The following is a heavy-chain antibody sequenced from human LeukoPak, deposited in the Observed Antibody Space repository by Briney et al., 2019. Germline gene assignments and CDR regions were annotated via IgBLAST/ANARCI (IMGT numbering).Heavy chain of an antibody. J-gene: IGHJ4*02. CDR2: IYYSGST. CDR3: ARLRDAGPYGDLYFDY. Sequence: SETLSLTCTVSDGSISSSSYYWGWIRQPPGKGLEWIGSIYYSGSTYYNPSLKSRVTISVDTSKNQFSLKLSSVTAADTAVYYCARLRDAGPYGDLYFDYWGQGTLVTVSS. D-gene: IGHD4-17*01. V-gene: IGHV4-39*07. CDR1: DGSISSSSYY.